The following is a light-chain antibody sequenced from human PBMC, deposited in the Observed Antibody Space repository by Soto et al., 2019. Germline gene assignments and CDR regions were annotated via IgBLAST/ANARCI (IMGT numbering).Light chain of an antibody. CDR2: KAS. Sequence: DIQMTQSPSTLSASVGDRVTITCRASQSISSWLAWYQQKPGKAPKLLIYKASSLESGVPSRFSGSGSGTEFTLTISSLQPDDFAPYYCQQYNSYSLTFGGGTKVDIK. CDR1: QSISSW. V-gene: IGKV1-5*03. CDR3: QQYNSYSLT. J-gene: IGKJ4*01.